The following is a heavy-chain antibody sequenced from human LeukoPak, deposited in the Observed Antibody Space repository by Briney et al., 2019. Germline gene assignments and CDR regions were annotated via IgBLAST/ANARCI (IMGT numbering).Heavy chain of an antibody. J-gene: IGHJ4*02. CDR1: GFTFSSYG. D-gene: IGHD2-2*01. V-gene: IGHV3-33*06. CDR3: AKDSSAWYFNY. Sequence: DPGGSLRLSCAASGFTFSSYGMHWVRQAPGKGLEWVAVIWYDGSNKYYADSVKGRFTISRDNSKNTLYLQMNSLRAEDTAVYYCAKDSSAWYFNYWGQGTLVTVSS. CDR2: IWYDGSNK.